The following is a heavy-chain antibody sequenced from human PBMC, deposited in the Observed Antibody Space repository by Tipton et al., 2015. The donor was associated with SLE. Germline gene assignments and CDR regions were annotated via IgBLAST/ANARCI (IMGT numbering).Heavy chain of an antibody. V-gene: IGHV3-48*01. CDR3: ARSTNGKFDY. J-gene: IGHJ4*02. CDR2: ITSDSITI. D-gene: IGHD2-8*01. Sequence: SLRLSCAASGFRFSTHSMELVRQAPGTGLEWVSYITSDSITISYADSVKGRFTIYRDNAKNTLYLQMNSLRAEDTAVYFCARSTNGKFDYWGQGTLVTVSS. CDR1: GFRFSTHS.